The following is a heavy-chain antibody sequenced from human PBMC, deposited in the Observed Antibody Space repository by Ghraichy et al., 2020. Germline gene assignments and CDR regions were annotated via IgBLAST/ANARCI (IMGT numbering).Heavy chain of an antibody. CDR3: ARLLGPTAMVTIESDY. D-gene: IGHD5-18*01. CDR2: IYYSGST. Sequence: SETLSLTCTVSGGSISSSSYYWGWIRQPPGKGLEWIGYIYYSGSTNYNPSLKSRVTISVDTSKNQFSLKLSSVTAADTAVYYCARLLGPTAMVTIESDYWGQGTLVTVSS. J-gene: IGHJ4*02. CDR1: GGSISSSSYY. V-gene: IGHV4-61*05.